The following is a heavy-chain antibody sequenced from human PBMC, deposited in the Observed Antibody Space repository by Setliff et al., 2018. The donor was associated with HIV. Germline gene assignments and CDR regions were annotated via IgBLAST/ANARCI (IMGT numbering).Heavy chain of an antibody. J-gene: IGHJ3*02. V-gene: IGHV4-4*07. CDR1: DSGTYY. CDR3: ARHLQAFDI. D-gene: IGHD1-1*01. Sequence: SETLSLTCTVSDSGTYYWSWIRQPAGKGLEWIGRVSSRGDTNYNPSLKSRVTMSVDTSKNKLSLKLTSVTAADTAVYYCARHLQAFDIWGHGTMVTVS. CDR2: VSSRGDT.